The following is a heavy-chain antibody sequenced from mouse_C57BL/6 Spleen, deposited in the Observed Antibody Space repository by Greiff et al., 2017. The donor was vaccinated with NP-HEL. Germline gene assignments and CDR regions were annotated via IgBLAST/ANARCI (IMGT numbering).Heavy chain of an antibody. J-gene: IGHJ3*01. V-gene: IGHV3-1*01. CDR3: ARGGSRWLWFAY. Sequence: EVKLEESGPGMVKPSQSLSLTCTVTGYSITSGYDWHWIRHFPGNKLEWMGYISYSGSTNYNPSLKSRISITHDTSKNHFFLKLNSVTTEDTATYYCARGGSRWLWFAYWGQGTLVTVSA. CDR2: ISYSGST. CDR1: GYSITSGYD. D-gene: IGHD2-3*01.